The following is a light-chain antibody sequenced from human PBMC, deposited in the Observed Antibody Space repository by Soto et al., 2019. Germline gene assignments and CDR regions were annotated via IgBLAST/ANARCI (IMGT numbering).Light chain of an antibody. CDR3: QQSYSGLYT. CDR2: DAS. J-gene: IGKJ2*01. CDR1: QDINTY. Sequence: EIVWTQSPATLSLSPGEIATLSCRASQDINTYLAWYQQKPGQAPRLLIYDASNRAKGIPARFSGSGPGTDFTLTISRLEPEDFAVYYCQQSYSGLYTFGQGTQLEIK. V-gene: IGKV3D-11*01.